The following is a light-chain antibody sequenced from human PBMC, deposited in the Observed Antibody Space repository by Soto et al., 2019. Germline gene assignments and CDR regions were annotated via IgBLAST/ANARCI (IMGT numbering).Light chain of an antibody. CDR2: DAS. CDR1: QSVSNF. V-gene: IGKV3-11*01. CDR3: HQRQSWPRT. J-gene: IGKJ1*01. Sequence: EIVLTQSPATLSLSPGERATLSCRASQSVSNFLAWYQQKPGQAPRLLIYDASNRATGIPARFSGSGSGTDFTLTIRSLEPEDFAIYYCHQRQSWPRTFGQGTKVDIK.